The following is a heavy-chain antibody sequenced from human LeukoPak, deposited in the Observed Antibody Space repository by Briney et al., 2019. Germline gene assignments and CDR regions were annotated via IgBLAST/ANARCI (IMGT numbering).Heavy chain of an antibody. D-gene: IGHD3-10*01. CDR3: ARGGDYYGSGSYNFDY. Sequence: ASVKVPCKASGYTFTGYYMHWVRLAPGQGLEWMGWINPNSGGTNYVQKFQGWVTMTRDTSISTAYMELSRLRSDDTAVYYCARGGDYYGSGSYNFDYWGQGTLVTVSS. CDR1: GYTFTGYY. CDR2: INPNSGGT. V-gene: IGHV1-2*04. J-gene: IGHJ4*02.